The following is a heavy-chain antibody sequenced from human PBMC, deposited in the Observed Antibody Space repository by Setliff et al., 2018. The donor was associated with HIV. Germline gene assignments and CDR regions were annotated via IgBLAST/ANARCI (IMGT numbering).Heavy chain of an antibody. CDR3: ASTDTSNYDSFDI. J-gene: IGHJ3*02. CDR1: GLTFSHFA. V-gene: IGHV3-23*05. Sequence: PGGSLRLSCAASGLTFSHFAMMWVRQAPGKGLEWVSTIYIPGTTYYADSVEGRFTISRDTSKNTLFLQMNSLRAEDTAIYYCASTDTSNYDSFDIWGQGTVVTVS. CDR2: IYIPGTT. D-gene: IGHD3-22*01.